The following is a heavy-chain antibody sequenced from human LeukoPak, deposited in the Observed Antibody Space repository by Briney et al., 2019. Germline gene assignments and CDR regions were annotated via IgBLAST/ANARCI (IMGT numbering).Heavy chain of an antibody. D-gene: IGHD6-13*01. CDR3: ARPRIAAAALDAFDI. CDR2: IYHSGST. V-gene: IGHV4-61*08. CDR1: GGSISSGGYY. J-gene: IGHJ3*02. Sequence: ASETLSLTCTVSGGSISSGGYYWSWIRHPPGKGLEWIGYIYHSGSTNYNPSLKSRVTISVDTSKNQFSLKLSSVTAADTAVYYCARPRIAAAALDAFDIWGQGTMVTVSS.